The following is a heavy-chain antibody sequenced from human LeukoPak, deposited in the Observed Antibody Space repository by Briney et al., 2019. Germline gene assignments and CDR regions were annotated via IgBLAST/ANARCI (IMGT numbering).Heavy chain of an antibody. V-gene: IGHV3-11*06. CDR2: ISSSSSYT. Sequence: GGSLRLSCAASGFTFRDYYMSWIRQAPGKGLEWVSYISSSSSYTNYADSVKGRFTISRDNAKNSLYLQMNSLRAEDTAVYYCARDLGYCSSTSCSDAFDIRGQGTMVTVSS. CDR3: ARDLGYCSSTSCSDAFDI. CDR1: GFTFRDYY. J-gene: IGHJ3*02. D-gene: IGHD2-2*01.